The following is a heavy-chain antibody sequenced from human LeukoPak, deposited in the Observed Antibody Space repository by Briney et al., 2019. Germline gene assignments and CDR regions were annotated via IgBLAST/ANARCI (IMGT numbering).Heavy chain of an antibody. CDR1: GFIFSNYA. V-gene: IGHV3-23*01. CDR3: ARVKNKGVEGAFDI. J-gene: IGHJ3*02. CDR2: IGPSGGSS. Sequence: PGGSLRLSCAASGFIFSNYAMSWVRQIPGKGLEWVSSIGPSGGSSYYADSVKGRFTISRDNSKNTLYLQMNSLRAEDTAVYYCARVKNKGVEGAFDIWGQGTMVTVSS.